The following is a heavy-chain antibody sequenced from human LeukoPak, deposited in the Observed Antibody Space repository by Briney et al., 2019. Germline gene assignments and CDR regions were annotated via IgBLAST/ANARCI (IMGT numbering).Heavy chain of an antibody. CDR3: ARDLVATSLDAFDI. CDR1: GFTVSSNY. J-gene: IGHJ3*02. Sequence: PGGSLRLSCAASGFTVSSNYMSWVRQAPGKGLEWVSVIYSGGSTYYADSVKGRFTISRDNSKNTLYLQMNSLRAEDTAVYYCARDLVATSLDAFDIWGQGTMVTVSS. D-gene: IGHD5-12*01. V-gene: IGHV3-66*01. CDR2: IYSGGST.